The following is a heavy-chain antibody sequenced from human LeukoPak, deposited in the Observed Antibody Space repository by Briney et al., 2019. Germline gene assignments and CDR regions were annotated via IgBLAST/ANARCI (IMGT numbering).Heavy chain of an antibody. J-gene: IGHJ4*02. CDR2: LSGSGLSK. Sequence: QPGGSLRVSCAASGFTFSSYAMNWVRQAPGKGLQWVSALSGSGLSKYYADSMKGRFTISRDNSKNTLYLQMNSLRAEDTAIYYCAKGISPSSSWTFDYWGQGTLVTVSS. V-gene: IGHV3-23*01. D-gene: IGHD6-13*01. CDR3: AKGISPSSSWTFDY. CDR1: GFTFSSYA.